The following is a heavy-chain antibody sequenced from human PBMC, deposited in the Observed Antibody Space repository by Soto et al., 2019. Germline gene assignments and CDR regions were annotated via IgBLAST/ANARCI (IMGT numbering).Heavy chain of an antibody. CDR1: GDSVSSNSAG. D-gene: IGHD1-26*01. V-gene: IGHV6-1*01. Sequence: SQTLSLTCAITGDSVSSNSAGWSWVRQSPSRGLEWLGRTYYRSKWYYEYAVSVRGRITINPDTSTNQYSLQLNSVTPDDTAVYFCARGEQYSGRIFDYWGQGTLVTVFS. J-gene: IGHJ4*01. CDR3: ARGEQYSGRIFDY. CDR2: TYYRSKWYY.